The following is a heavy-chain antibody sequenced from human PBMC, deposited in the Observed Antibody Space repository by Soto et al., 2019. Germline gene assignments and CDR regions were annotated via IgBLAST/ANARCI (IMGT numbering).Heavy chain of an antibody. Sequence: QVQLVQSGAEVKKPGASVKVSCKAPRYIFTAYFMHWVRQAPGQGLEWMGWINPNNGATHYGLSFQGRVTMARDTSISTAYMELSSLRSDDTAVYSCASHDPGARFAPWGQGTLVIVSS. J-gene: IGHJ5*02. CDR2: INPNNGAT. V-gene: IGHV1-2*02. CDR1: RYIFTAYF. CDR3: ASHDPGARFAP. D-gene: IGHD1-1*01.